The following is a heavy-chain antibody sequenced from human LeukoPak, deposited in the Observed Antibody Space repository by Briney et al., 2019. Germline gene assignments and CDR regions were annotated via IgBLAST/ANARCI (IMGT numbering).Heavy chain of an antibody. D-gene: IGHD3-10*01. CDR2: ISGSGGST. CDR3: AKDQREYYYGSGSYSLSAFDI. CDR1: GFTFSSYG. J-gene: IGHJ3*02. Sequence: PGGSLRLSCAASGFTFSSYGMSWVRQAPGKGLEWVSAISGSGGSTYYADSVKGRFTISRDNSKNTLYLQMNSLRAEDTAVYYCAKDQREYYYGSGSYSLSAFDIWGQGTMVTVSS. V-gene: IGHV3-23*01.